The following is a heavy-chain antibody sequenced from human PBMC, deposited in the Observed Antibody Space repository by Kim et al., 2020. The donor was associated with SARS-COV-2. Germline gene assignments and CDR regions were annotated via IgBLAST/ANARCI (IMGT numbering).Heavy chain of an antibody. Sequence: ASVKVSCKASGYTFTSYYMHWVRQAPGQGLEWMGIINPSGGSTSYAQKFQGRVTMTRDTSTSTVYMELSSLRSEDTAVYYCAGELDDGSGSYYTPSDLDYWGQGTLVTVSS. D-gene: IGHD3-10*01. CDR1: GYTFTSYY. J-gene: IGHJ4*02. V-gene: IGHV1-46*01. CDR2: INPSGGST. CDR3: AGELDDGSGSYYTPSDLDY.